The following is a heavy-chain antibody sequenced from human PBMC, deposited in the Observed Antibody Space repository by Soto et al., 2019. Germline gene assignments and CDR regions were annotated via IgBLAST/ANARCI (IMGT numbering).Heavy chain of an antibody. CDR1: GFTFSNYA. D-gene: IGHD2-2*01. V-gene: IGHV3-23*01. CDR2: LSDGGGST. CDR3: AKEGTTSQYNWFDP. J-gene: IGHJ5*02. Sequence: PGGSLRLSCAASGFTFSNYAMSWVRQAPGKGLEWVSGLSDGGGSTFYADSVKGRFTISSDNAKNTLYLQMSSLRDEHTAVYYYAKEGTTSQYNWFDPRGQGTLVTVS.